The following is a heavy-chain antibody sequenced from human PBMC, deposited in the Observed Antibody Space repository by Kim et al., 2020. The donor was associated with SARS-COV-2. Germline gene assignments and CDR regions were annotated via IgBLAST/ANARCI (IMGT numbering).Heavy chain of an antibody. CDR2: ISAYNGNT. CDR3: ARVKVVYYGSGSYSRTLYNWFDP. D-gene: IGHD3-10*01. CDR1: GYTFTSYG. J-gene: IGHJ5*02. V-gene: IGHV1-18*04. Sequence: ASVKVSCKASGYTFTSYGISWVRQAPGQGLEWMGWISAYNGNTNYAQKLQGRVTMTTDTSTSTAYMELRSLRSDDTAVYYCARVKVVYYGSGSYSRTLYNWFDPWGQGTLVTVSS.